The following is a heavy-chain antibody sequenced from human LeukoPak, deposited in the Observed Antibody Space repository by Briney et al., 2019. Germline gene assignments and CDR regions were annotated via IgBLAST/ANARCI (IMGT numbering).Heavy chain of an antibody. CDR2: IPYDESDK. CDR1: GFTFSSYG. D-gene: IGHD6-13*01. V-gene: IGHV3-30*02. Sequence: PGGSLRLSCAASGFTFSSYGMHWVRQAPGKGLEWVAFIPYDESDKNYADSVKGRFAISRDNSKNTLYLQMKSLRAEDTAVYYCAKDWYSSQNSNFDYWGQGTLVTVSS. J-gene: IGHJ4*02. CDR3: AKDWYSSQNSNFDY.